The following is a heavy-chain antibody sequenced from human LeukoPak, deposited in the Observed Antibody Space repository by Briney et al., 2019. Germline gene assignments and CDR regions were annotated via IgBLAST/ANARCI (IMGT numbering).Heavy chain of an antibody. CDR3: AKDQASPLTVTTYGMDV. CDR1: GFTFSSYA. V-gene: IGHV3-23*01. Sequence: PGGSLRLSCAASGFTFSSYAMSWVRQAPGKGLEWVSAISGSGGSTYYADSVKGRFTISRDNSKNTLYLQMNSLRAEDTAVYYCAKDQASPLTVTTYGMDVWGQGTTVTVSS. CDR2: ISGSGGST. D-gene: IGHD4-17*01. J-gene: IGHJ6*02.